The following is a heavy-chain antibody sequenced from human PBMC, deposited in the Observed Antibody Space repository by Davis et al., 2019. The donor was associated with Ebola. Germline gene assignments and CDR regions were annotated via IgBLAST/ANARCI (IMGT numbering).Heavy chain of an antibody. Sequence: SETLSLTCTVSGGSISSYYWSWIRQPPGKGLEWIGYIYYSGSTTYNPSLKSRVTISVDTSKNQFSLKLSSVTAADTAVYYCARAIAVAGTWVIAWFDPWGQGTLVTVSS. J-gene: IGHJ5*02. CDR1: GGSISSYY. CDR3: ARAIAVAGTWVIAWFDP. D-gene: IGHD6-19*01. V-gene: IGHV4-59*01. CDR2: IYYSGST.